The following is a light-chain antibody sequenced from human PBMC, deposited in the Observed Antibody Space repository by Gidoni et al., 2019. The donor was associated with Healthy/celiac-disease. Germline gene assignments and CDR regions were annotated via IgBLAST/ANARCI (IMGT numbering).Light chain of an antibody. J-gene: IGKJ4*01. Sequence: EIVMTQSPATLSVSPGERATLSCRASQSVSSNLAWYQQKPGQAPRLLIYGASNRATGIPARFSGSGSGTEFTLTISSLQSEDFAVYYCQQYNNWPPLNFGGGTKVEIK. CDR3: QQYNNWPPLN. CDR2: GAS. CDR1: QSVSSN. V-gene: IGKV3-15*01.